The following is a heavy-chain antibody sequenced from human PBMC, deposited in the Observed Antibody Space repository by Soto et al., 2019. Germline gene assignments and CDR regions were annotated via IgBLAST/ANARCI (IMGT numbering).Heavy chain of an antibody. CDR1: GGSFRGYY. CDR3: ARGQRLDGFEI. D-gene: IGHD6-19*01. Sequence: SETLSLTCAVYGGSFRGYYWSWIRQPTGKGLEWIGDINHSGSTNYSPSLKSRVTISVDTSKNQFSLKLSSVTAADTAVYYCARGQRLDGFEIWGQGTMVTVSS. J-gene: IGHJ3*02. V-gene: IGHV4-34*01. CDR2: INHSGST.